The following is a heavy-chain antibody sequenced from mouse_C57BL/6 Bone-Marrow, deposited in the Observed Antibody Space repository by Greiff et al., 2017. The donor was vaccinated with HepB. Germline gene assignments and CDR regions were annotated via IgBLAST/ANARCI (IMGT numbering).Heavy chain of an antibody. V-gene: IGHV1-52*01. D-gene: IGHD1-1*01. Sequence: QVQLQQPGAELVRPGSSVKLSCKASGYTFTSYWMHWVKQRPIQGLEWIGNIDPSDSETHYNQKFKDKATLTVDKSSSTAYMQLSSLTSADSAVYYCAGGSGSSPFAYWGQGTLVTVSA. CDR3: AGGSGSSPFAY. J-gene: IGHJ3*01. CDR2: IDPSDSET. CDR1: GYTFTSYW.